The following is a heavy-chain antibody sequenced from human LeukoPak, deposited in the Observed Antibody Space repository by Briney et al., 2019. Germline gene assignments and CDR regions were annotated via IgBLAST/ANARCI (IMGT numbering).Heavy chain of an antibody. CDR1: GGSISSGDYY. D-gene: IGHD6-13*01. CDR2: IYYSGST. Sequence: SETLSLTCTVSGGSISSGDYYWSWIRQPPGKGLEWIGYIYYSGSTYYNPSLKSRVTISVDTSKNQFSLKLSSVTAADTAVYYCASSIAAAGTSFDYGGQGTLVTVS. CDR3: ASSIAAAGTSFDY. V-gene: IGHV4-30-4*01. J-gene: IGHJ4*02.